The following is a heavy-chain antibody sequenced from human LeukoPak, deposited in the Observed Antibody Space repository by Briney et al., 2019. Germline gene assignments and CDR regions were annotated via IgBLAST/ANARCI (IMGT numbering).Heavy chain of an antibody. CDR1: GGSFSGYY. Sequence: SETLSLTCAVYGGSFSGYYWSWIRQPPGKGLEWIGEINHSGSTNFNPSLKSRVNIPVDTSKNQFSLKLSSVTAADTAVYYCARHLNRNPRGWWLSRYNWFDPWGQGTLVTVSS. CDR3: ARHLNRNPRGWWLSRYNWFDP. CDR2: INHSGST. J-gene: IGHJ5*02. V-gene: IGHV4-34*01. D-gene: IGHD1-14*01.